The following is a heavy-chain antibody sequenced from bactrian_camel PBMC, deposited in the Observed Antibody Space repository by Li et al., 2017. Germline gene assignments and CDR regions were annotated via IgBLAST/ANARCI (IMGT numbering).Heavy chain of an antibody. V-gene: IGHV3S53*01. J-gene: IGHJ4*01. CDR1: GYTCI. D-gene: IGHD5*01. CDR2: VDTTGSK. CDR3: AADLLCAGWVARDYTY. Sequence: VQLVESGGGSVQAGGSLRLSCATSGYTCIGWLRQALGKRRELIATVDTTGSKAYTDVVKGRFTISQDGAKNTVDLQMDSLKPEDTGMYYCAADLLCAGWVARDYTYWGQGTQVTV.